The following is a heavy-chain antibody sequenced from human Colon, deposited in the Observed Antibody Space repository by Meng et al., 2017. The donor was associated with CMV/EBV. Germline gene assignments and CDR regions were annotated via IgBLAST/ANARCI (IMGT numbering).Heavy chain of an antibody. Sequence: GESLKISCAAPEITVSSHTMIWVRQAPGKGLEWVASISTRSSYIYYADSVKGRFTISRDNAKNLLYLQMNTLGAEDTAVYYCARDWGPTNWFADYWGQGTLVTVSS. CDR1: EITVSSHT. CDR3: ARDWGPTNWFADY. J-gene: IGHJ4*02. CDR2: ISTRSSYI. V-gene: IGHV3-21*01. D-gene: IGHD3-10*01.